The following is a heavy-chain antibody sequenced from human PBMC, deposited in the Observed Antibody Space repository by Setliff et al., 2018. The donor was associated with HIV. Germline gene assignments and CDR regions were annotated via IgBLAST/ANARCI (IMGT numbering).Heavy chain of an antibody. CDR1: GFIFSSYE. D-gene: IGHD3-22*01. Sequence: GGSLRLSCAASGFIFSSYEMNWVRQAPGKGLEWVSYISSSGNTIYYADSVKGRFTISRDNAKNSLYLQMTSLRADDTAVYYCARAGVYYDSSGYCIDYWGQGTLVTVSS. J-gene: IGHJ4*02. CDR3: ARAGVYYDSSGYCIDY. V-gene: IGHV3-48*03. CDR2: ISSSGNTI.